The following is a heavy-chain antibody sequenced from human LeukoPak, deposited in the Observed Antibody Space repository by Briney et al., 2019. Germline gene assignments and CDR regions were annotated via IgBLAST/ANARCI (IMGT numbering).Heavy chain of an antibody. CDR3: ARSLFYYGSRNAFDI. V-gene: IGHV3-48*03. D-gene: IGHD3-10*01. J-gene: IGHJ3*02. CDR1: KFTFNNYA. CDR2: ISSSGSTI. Sequence: QPGGSLRLSCLASKFTFNNYAMTWVRQAPGKGLEWVSYISSSGSTIYYADSVKGRFTISRDNAKNSLYLQMNSLRAEDTAVYFCARSLFYYGSRNAFDIWGQGTMVTVSS.